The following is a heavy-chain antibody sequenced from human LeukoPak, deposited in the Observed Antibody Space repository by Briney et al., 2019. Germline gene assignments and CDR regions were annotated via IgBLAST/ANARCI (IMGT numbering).Heavy chain of an antibody. CDR1: GFTFSTYS. CDR3: VREDGIVGATSAFDI. J-gene: IGHJ3*02. Sequence: GGSLRLSCAASGFTFSTYSVNWVRQAPGQGLEWVSSINSRSNYIYYADSVKGRFTISRDNAKNSLYLQMNSLRAEDTAVYYCVREDGIVGATSAFDIWGQGTMVTVSS. V-gene: IGHV3-21*01. D-gene: IGHD1-26*01. CDR2: INSRSNYI.